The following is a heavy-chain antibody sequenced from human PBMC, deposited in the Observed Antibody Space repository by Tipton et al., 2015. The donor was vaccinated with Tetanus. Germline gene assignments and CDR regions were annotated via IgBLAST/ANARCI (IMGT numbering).Heavy chain of an antibody. CDR1: GFTFNTYG. CDR3: ARELDCSGGGCYSYGLDV. V-gene: IGHV3-33*01. CDR2: IWYDGSQK. D-gene: IGHD2-15*01. J-gene: IGHJ6*02. Sequence: SLRLSCAASGFTFNTYGMNWVRQAPGKGLGWVAVIWYDGSQKYYADSVKGRVTISRDNSKNTLYLQMNSLRAEDTAVYYCARELDCSGGGCYSYGLDVWGQGTTVTVSS.